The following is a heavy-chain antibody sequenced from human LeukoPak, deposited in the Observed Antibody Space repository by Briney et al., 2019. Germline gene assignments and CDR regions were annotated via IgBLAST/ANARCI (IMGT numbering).Heavy chain of an antibody. CDR2: IYSSGST. CDR1: GDSVSSYY. CDR3: ARVRGYSYGYLDS. J-gene: IGHJ4*02. D-gene: IGHD5-18*01. V-gene: IGHV4-4*07. Sequence: SETLSLTCTVSGDSVSSYYWSWIRQPAGKGLDWIGRIYSSGSTNYNPSLKSRVTMSVDTSKNQFSLKLSSVTAADTAVYYCARVRGYSYGYLDSWGQGTLVTVSS.